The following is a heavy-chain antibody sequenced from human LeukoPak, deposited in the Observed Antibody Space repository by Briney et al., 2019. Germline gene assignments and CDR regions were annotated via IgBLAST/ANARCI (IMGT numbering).Heavy chain of an antibody. CDR3: ARRGDIVVVPAADQVAFDI. CDR1: GYTFTGYY. V-gene: IGHV1-2*02. CDR2: INPNSGGT. J-gene: IGHJ3*02. Sequence: GASVKVSCKTSGYTFTGYYMHWVRQAPGQGLQWMGWINPNSGGTNYAQKFQGRVTMTRDTSISTAYMELSRLRSDDTAVYYCARRGDIVVVPAADQVAFDIWGQGTMVTVSS. D-gene: IGHD2-2*01.